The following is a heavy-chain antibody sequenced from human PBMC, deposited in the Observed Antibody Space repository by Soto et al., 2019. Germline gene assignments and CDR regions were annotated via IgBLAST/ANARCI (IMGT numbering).Heavy chain of an antibody. Sequence: EVQLLESGGDLVQPWGSLSLSCALSGFTFSNYAMNWVRQAPGKGLEWVSAITGSGRSTYYAESVKGRFTISRDNSKNTLYLQTNSLRAEDTAVYYCANYYGDYAGGEFFQHWGQGTLVTVSS. D-gene: IGHD4-17*01. CDR3: ANYYGDYAGGEFFQH. J-gene: IGHJ1*01. CDR1: GFTFSNYA. CDR2: ITGSGRST. V-gene: IGHV3-23*01.